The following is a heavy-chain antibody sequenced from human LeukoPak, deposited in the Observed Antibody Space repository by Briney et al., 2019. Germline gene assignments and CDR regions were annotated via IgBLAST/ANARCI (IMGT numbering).Heavy chain of an antibody. CDR3: ARSLRRTFRFSGYDSHAFDI. Sequence: PGGSLRLSCATSCFTFSSYWMNWVRQAQGKGLEWVANIKQDGSEKYYVDSVKGRFTISRDNAKNSLYLQMDSLRAEDTALYYCARSLRRTFRFSGYDSHAFDIWGQGTMVTVSS. V-gene: IGHV3-7*01. J-gene: IGHJ3*02. CDR1: CFTFSSYW. CDR2: IKQDGSEK. D-gene: IGHD5-12*01.